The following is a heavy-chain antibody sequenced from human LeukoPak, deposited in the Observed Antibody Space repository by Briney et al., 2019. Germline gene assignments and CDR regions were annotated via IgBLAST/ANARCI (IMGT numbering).Heavy chain of an antibody. J-gene: IGHJ4*02. CDR2: IFLSDSDT. CDR3: AGHEVTAAAGTEFDS. CDR1: GYKFTNYW. V-gene: IGHV5-51*01. D-gene: IGHD6-13*01. Sequence: GESLKISCQASGYKFTNYWIGWVRQMPGKGLEWMGIIFLSDSDTRYSPSFQGQVTISADKSTSTAYLHWSTLKASDTAIYYCAGHEVTAAAGTEFDSWGQGTLVTVSS.